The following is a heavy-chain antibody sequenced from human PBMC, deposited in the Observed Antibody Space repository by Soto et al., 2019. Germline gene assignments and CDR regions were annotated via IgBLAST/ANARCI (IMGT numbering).Heavy chain of an antibody. D-gene: IGHD2-2*01. CDR1: GFTFDDYA. CDR2: ISWNSGSI. V-gene: IGHV3-9*01. Sequence: EVQLVESGGGLVQPGRSLRLSCAASGFTFDDYAMHWVRQAPGKGLEWVSGISWNSGSIGYADSVKGRFTISRDNAKNSQYLQMNSLRAEDTALYYCAKGGQLLAEGGGYWGQGTLVTVSS. J-gene: IGHJ4*02. CDR3: AKGGQLLAEGGGY.